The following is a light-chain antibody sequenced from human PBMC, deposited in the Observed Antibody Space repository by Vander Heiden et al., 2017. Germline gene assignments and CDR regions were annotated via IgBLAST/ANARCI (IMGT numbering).Light chain of an antibody. CDR2: QVS. CDR1: SSEVGAYHY. CDR3: SSYVGSNNWV. Sequence: QSALTQPPYASGSPGQSVTISCSGTSSEVGAYHYVAWYQQHPGKAPKLMMYQVSKRPSGVPDRFSGSKSGNTASLTVSGLQVDDEADYYCSSYVGSNNWVFGTGTKVTVL. J-gene: IGLJ1*01. V-gene: IGLV2-8*01.